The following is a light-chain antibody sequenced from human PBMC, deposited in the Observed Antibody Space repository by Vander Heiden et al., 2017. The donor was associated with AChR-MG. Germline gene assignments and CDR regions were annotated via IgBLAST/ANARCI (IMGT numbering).Light chain of an antibody. CDR3: QQSDISPYT. CDR2: AAS. J-gene: IGKJ2*01. V-gene: IGKV1-39*01. Sequence: DIQMTQSPSSLSASVGDRVTITCRASQSISVYLNWYQQKPGKAPKLLIYAASSFQSGVPSRFSVSRSGTDFTLTISRLQPEDFATYYCQQSDISPYTFGPGTKLEIK. CDR1: QSISVY.